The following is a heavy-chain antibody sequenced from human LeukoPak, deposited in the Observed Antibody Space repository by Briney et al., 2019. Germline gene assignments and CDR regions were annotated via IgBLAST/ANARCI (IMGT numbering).Heavy chain of an antibody. J-gene: IGHJ5*01. Sequence: PSETLSLTCTVSGGCISSSSFYWGWIRQPPGKGLEWIGSIYYSGSTYYNPSLKSRVTISVDTSKNQFSLKLSSVTAADTAVYYCARHSGPYSSSWFDYWGQGTLVTVSS. V-gene: IGHV4-39*01. CDR3: ARHSGPYSSSWFDY. CDR2: IYYSGST. D-gene: IGHD6-13*01. CDR1: GGCISSSSFY.